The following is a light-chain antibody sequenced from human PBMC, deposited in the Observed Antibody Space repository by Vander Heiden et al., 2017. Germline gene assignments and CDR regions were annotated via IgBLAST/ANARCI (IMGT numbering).Light chain of an antibody. CDR3: QQYSDSLRT. CDR2: CAS. V-gene: IGKV3-20*01. CDR1: QSISSTY. J-gene: IGKJ1*01. Sequence: EIVLTQSPGTLSLSPGARATLSCRASQSISSTYLAWYQQKPGQAPRLLIYCASSRATGIPDRFSGSGSGTDFTLTISRLEPDDFAVFYCQQYSDSLRTFGQGTKVEIK.